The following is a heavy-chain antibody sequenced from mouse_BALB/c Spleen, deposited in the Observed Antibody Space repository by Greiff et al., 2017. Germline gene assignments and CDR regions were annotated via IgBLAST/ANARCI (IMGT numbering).Heavy chain of an antibody. Sequence: EVQLVESGGGLVQPGGSRKLSCAASGFTFSSFGMHWVRQAPEKGLEWVAYISSGSSTIYYADTVKGRFTISRNNPKNTLFLQMTSLRSEDTAMYYCARTGRYDYYFDYWGQGTTLTVSS. CDR2: ISSGSSTI. D-gene: IGHD2-14*01. CDR3: ARTGRYDYYFDY. J-gene: IGHJ2*01. V-gene: IGHV5-17*02. CDR1: GFTFSSFG.